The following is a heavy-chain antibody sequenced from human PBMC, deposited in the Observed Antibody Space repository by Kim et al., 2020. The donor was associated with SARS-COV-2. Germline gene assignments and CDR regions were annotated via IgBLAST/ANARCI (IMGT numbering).Heavy chain of an antibody. J-gene: IGHJ6*02. V-gene: IGHV3-72*01. Sequence: GGSLRLSCAVSGFTLSDYYIDWVRQAPGKGPEWAGRTRNKDNSYTTAYAASVEGRFTISRDDSKNLVYLQMNSLKTDDTAVYYCTRYIGGSTPALDVWGQGTTVTVSS. CDR2: TRNKDNSYTT. CDR3: TRYIGGSTPALDV. CDR1: GFTLSDYY. D-gene: IGHD1-26*01.